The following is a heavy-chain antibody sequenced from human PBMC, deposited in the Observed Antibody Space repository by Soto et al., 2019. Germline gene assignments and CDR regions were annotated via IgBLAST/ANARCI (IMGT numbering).Heavy chain of an antibody. CDR3: TRGMNYGNYSRGFDP. CDR1: GYIFTNYD. V-gene: IGHV1-8*01. Sequence: QVQLVQSGAEVKKPGASVKVSCKASGYIFTNYDINWVRQATGQGLEYLGWINPNSGNTGYVQKFKGRVTMTRNTSMKTANTERHSRRSEATAMYYCTRGMNYGNYSRGFDPCGPGTLGGVSS. J-gene: IGHJ5*02. D-gene: IGHD4-17*01. CDR2: INPNSGNT.